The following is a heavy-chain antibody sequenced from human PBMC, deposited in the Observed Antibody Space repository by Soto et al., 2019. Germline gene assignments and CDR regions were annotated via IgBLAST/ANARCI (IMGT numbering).Heavy chain of an antibody. V-gene: IGHV4-59*08. Sequence: QVPLQESGPGLVKPSETLSLSCTVSGGSISSYYWSWFRQSPGKRMEWIGYVHHSWGSSYNPSLQSRVDISLDTSKSQFSLKVTSVTATDTAVYYCARQGFGPLHGLVDVWGQGTTVTVSS. CDR2: VHHSWGS. J-gene: IGHJ6*02. CDR3: ARQGFGPLHGLVDV. CDR1: GGSISSYY. D-gene: IGHD3-10*01.